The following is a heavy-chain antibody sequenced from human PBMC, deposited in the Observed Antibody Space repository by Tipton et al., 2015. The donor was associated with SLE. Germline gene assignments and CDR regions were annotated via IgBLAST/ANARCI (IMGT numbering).Heavy chain of an antibody. J-gene: IGHJ6*02. CDR3: ARHSSSSYYYYYGMDV. Sequence: LRLSCTVSGGSISSHYWSWIRQPPGKGLEWIGYIYYSGSTNYNPSLKSRVTISVDTSKNQFSLKLSSVTAADTAVYYCARHSSSSYYYYYGMDVWGQGTTVTVSS. V-gene: IGHV4-59*11. CDR1: GGSISSHY. CDR2: IYYSGST. D-gene: IGHD6-6*01.